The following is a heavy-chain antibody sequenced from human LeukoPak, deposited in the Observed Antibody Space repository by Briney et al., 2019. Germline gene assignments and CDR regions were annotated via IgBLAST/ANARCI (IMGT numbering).Heavy chain of an antibody. D-gene: IGHD4-17*01. CDR2: INHSGST. V-gene: IGHV4-34*01. CDR3: ARGMTTVTYFDY. Sequence: SETLSLTCAVYGGSFSGYYWSWIRQPPGKGLEWIGEINHSGSTNYSPSLKSRVTISVDTSKNQFSLKLSSVTAADTAVYYCARGMTTVTYFDYWGQGTLVTVSS. CDR1: GGSFSGYY. J-gene: IGHJ4*02.